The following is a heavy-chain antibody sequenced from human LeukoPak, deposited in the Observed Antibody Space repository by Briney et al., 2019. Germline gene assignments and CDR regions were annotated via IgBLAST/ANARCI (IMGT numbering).Heavy chain of an antibody. V-gene: IGHV4-30-4*08. CDR3: ARDRGYCSSTSCYNWFDP. CDR1: GGSISSGDYY. Sequence: PSQTLSLTCTVSGGSISSGDYYWRWIRQPPGKGLEWIGYIYYSGSTYYNPSLKSRFTISVDTSKNQFSLTLSSVTAADTAVYYCARDRGYCSSTSCYNWFDPWGQGTLVTVSS. J-gene: IGHJ5*02. D-gene: IGHD2-2*01. CDR2: IYYSGST.